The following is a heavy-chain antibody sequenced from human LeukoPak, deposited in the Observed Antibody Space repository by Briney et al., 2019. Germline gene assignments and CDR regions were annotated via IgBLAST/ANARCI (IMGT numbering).Heavy chain of an antibody. J-gene: IGHJ5*02. V-gene: IGHV3-30*04. CDR1: GFTFSSYA. CDR3: AREEEVLWRWFDL. Sequence: GRSLRLSCAASGFTFSSYALHWVRQAPGKGLEGGAVISYDGSNKYYADSVKGRFTISTDNSKNTLYLQMNSLRAEDTAVYSCAREEEVLWRWFDLWGQGTLVTVSS. D-gene: IGHD3-10*01. CDR2: ISYDGSNK.